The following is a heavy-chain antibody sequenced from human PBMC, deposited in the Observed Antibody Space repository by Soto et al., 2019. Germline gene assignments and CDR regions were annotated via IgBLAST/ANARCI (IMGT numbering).Heavy chain of an antibody. CDR2: IYYSGST. D-gene: IGHD2-21*02. Sequence: SETLSLTCTVSGGSISSGDYYWSWIRQPPGKGLEWIGYIYYSGSTYYNPSLKSRVTISVDTSKNQFSLKLSSVTAADTAVYYCARLGGNSLLGFDYWGQGTLVTVSS. CDR3: ARLGGNSLLGFDY. CDR1: GGSISSGDYY. V-gene: IGHV4-30-4*01. J-gene: IGHJ4*02.